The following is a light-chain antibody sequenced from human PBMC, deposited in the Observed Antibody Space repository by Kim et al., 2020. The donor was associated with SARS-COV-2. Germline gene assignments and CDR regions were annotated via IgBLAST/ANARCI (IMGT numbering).Light chain of an antibody. V-gene: IGKV3-15*01. CDR1: QSVSSN. CDR3: QQYKSWPLT. J-gene: IGKJ4*01. Sequence: VSPGERATPPCRASQSVSSNVAWYQQKPGQAPRLLIYDSSTRATGIPARFSGTGSGTEFSLTISSLQSEDCAVYYCQQYKSWPLTFGGGTKVDIK. CDR2: DSS.